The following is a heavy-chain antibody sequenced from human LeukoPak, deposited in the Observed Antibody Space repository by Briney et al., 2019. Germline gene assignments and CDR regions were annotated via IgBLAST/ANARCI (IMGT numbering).Heavy chain of an antibody. J-gene: IGHJ4*02. CDR1: GYSISSGFY. CDR3: ARQTGSGLFILP. D-gene: IGHD3/OR15-3a*01. CDR2: IYHSGIT. V-gene: IGHV4-38-2*02. Sequence: PSETLSLTCTVSGYSISSGFYWGWIRQPPGKGLEWIGNIYHSGITYYNPSLKSRVTISVATSKNQFSLKLSSVTAADTAVYYCARQTGSGLFILPGGQGTLVTVSS.